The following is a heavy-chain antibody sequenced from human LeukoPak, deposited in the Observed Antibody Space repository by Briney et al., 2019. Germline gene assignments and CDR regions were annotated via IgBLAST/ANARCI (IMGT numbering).Heavy chain of an antibody. Sequence: PSETLSLTCTVSGGSISSGGYYWSWIRQHPGEGLGWIGYIYYSGSTYYNPSLKSRVTISVDTSKNQFSLKLSSVTAADTAVYYCARDTSLGYCSSTSCYTGIQWGQGTLVTVSS. CDR2: IYYSGST. CDR1: GGSISSGGYY. V-gene: IGHV4-31*03. J-gene: IGHJ4*02. D-gene: IGHD2-2*02. CDR3: ARDTSLGYCSSTSCYTGIQ.